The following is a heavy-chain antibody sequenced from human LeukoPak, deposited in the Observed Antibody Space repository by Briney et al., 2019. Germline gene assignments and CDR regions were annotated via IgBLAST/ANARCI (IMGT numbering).Heavy chain of an antibody. D-gene: IGHD1-7*01. J-gene: IGHJ4*02. CDR3: ARVNYVSSGWGAPFDC. CDR2: IYSGGNT. Sequence: PGGSLRLSCSTSGFTVITKYMSWVRQAPGKGLEWVSVIYSGGNTYYADSVKGRFTISRDNAKNSLYLQINSLRAEDTAIYYCARVNYVSSGWGAPFDCWGQGTLVTVSS. CDR1: GFTVITKY. V-gene: IGHV3-66*01.